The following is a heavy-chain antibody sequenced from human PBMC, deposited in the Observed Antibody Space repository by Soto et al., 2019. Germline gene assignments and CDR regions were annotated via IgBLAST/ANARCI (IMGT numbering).Heavy chain of an antibody. CDR3: ARPDRGDYYYYGLGV. J-gene: IGHJ6*02. Sequence: GGSLRLSCEASGFSFSTFSMNWVRQAPGKGLEYVSVISSSRGYTYYADSVKGRFTVSRDNARNTLFLQMSGLREEDTAVYYCARPDRGDYYYYGLGVWGQGTTVTVSS. V-gene: IGHV3-21*01. CDR2: ISSSRGYT. CDR1: GFSFSTFS. D-gene: IGHD4-17*01.